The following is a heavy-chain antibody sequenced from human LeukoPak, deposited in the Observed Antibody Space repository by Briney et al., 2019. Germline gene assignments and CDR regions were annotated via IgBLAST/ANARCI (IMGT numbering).Heavy chain of an antibody. CDR3: ANGRGEYSSSFFDY. J-gene: IGHJ4*02. V-gene: IGHV1-46*01. CDR1: GYTFTSYY. D-gene: IGHD6-6*01. CDR2: INPSGGST. Sequence: AASVKVSCKASGYTFTSYYMHWVRQAPGQGLEWMGIINPSGGSTSYAQKFQGRVTITTDESTSTAYMELSSLRSEDTAVYYCANGRGEYSSSFFDYWGQGTLVTVSS.